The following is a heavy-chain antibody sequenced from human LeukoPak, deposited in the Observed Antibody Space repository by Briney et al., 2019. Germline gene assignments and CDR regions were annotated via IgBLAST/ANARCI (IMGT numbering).Heavy chain of an antibody. V-gene: IGHV3-23*01. CDR2: SSSSDDGK. J-gene: IGHJ5*02. D-gene: IGHD3-10*01. Sequence: GGSLRLSCTASGLSLNSYAMSWVRQVPGKGLEWVSASSSSDDGKWYAESVRGRFTISRDNAKNSLYLQMNSLTAEDTAVHYCVRAHHPGGWFDPWGQGTLVTVSS. CDR3: VRAHHPGGWFDP. CDR1: GLSLNSYA.